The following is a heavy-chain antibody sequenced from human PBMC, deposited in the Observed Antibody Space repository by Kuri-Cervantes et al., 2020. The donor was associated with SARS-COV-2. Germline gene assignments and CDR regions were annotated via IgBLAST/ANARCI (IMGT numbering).Heavy chain of an antibody. CDR1: GFTFSSYA. J-gene: IGHJ4*02. V-gene: IGHV3-30*04. CDR3: ARGASGYNPPFDH. D-gene: IGHD5-24*01. Sequence: GGSLRLSCAASGFTFSSYAMHWVRQAPGKGLEWVAVISYDGSNKYYADSVKGRFTISRDNSKNTLYLQMNSLRAEDTAVYYCARGASGYNPPFDHWGQGTLVTVAS. CDR2: ISYDGSNK.